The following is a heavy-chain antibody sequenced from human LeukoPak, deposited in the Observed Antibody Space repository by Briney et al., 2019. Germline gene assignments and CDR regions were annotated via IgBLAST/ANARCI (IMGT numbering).Heavy chain of an antibody. D-gene: IGHD5-18*01. CDR1: GGSFSGYY. CDR3: ARRGYSYGYSGGSDY. Sequence: SGTLSLTCAVYGGSFSGYYWSWIRQPPGKGLEWIGEINHSGSTNYNPSLKSRVTISVDTSKNQFSLKLSSVTAADTAVYYCARRGYSYGYSGGSDYWGQGTLVTVSS. V-gene: IGHV4-34*01. CDR2: INHSGST. J-gene: IGHJ4*02.